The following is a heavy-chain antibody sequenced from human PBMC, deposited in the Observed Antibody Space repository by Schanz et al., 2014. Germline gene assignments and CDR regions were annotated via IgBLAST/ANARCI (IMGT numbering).Heavy chain of an antibody. CDR3: ARESSNDIVLVPGAVFDH. Sequence: EVHLVESGGGLVQPGGSLRLSCAASGITFSSHSFNWVRQAPGKGLEWVSAISGSGGSTYYADSVKGRFTISRDNSKNTLYLQMNSLRPGDTAVYYCARESSNDIVLVPGAVFDHWGQGILVTVSS. D-gene: IGHD2-2*01. V-gene: IGHV3-23*04. CDR2: ISGSGGST. J-gene: IGHJ4*02. CDR1: GITFSSHS.